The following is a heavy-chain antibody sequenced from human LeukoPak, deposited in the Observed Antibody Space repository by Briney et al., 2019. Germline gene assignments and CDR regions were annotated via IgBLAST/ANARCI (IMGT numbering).Heavy chain of an antibody. Sequence: GGSLRLSCAASGFTFSSYAMSWVRQAPGKGLEWVSAIRGSGGCTYYADSVKGRFTISRDNSKNTLYLQMSSLRAEDTAVYYCAKNYYDSSGYGFDFWGQGTLVTVSS. CDR3: AKNYYDSSGYGFDF. V-gene: IGHV3-23*01. CDR1: GFTFSSYA. J-gene: IGHJ4*02. D-gene: IGHD3-22*01. CDR2: IRGSGGCT.